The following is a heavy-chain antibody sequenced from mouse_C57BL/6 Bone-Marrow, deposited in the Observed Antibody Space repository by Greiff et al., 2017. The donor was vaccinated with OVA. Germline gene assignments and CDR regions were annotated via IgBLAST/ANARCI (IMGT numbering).Heavy chain of an antibody. D-gene: IGHD2-1*01. CDR2: IWRGGST. V-gene: IGHV2-5*01. CDR3: AKNSPHRYYGNSYWYFDV. Sequence: VKLVESGPGLVQPSQSLSITCTVSGFSLTSYGVHWVRQSPGTGLEWLGVIWRGGSTDYNAAFMSRLSITKDNSKSQVFFKMNSLQADDTAIYYCAKNSPHRYYGNSYWYFDVWGTGTTVTVSS. J-gene: IGHJ1*03. CDR1: GFSLTSYG.